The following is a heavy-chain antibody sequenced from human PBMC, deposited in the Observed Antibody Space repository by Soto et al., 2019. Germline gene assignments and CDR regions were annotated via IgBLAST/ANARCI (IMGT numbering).Heavy chain of an antibody. CDR2: IYHSGST. CDR1: GGSISSGGYS. Sequence: PSETLSLTCAVSGGSISSGGYSWSWIRQPPGRGLEWIGYIYHSGSTYYNPSLKSRVTISVDRSKNQFSLKLSSVTAADTAVYYCSRVSAGYSSGSWFAPWGQGTLVTVSS. J-gene: IGHJ5*02. D-gene: IGHD6-19*01. CDR3: SRVSAGYSSGSWFAP. V-gene: IGHV4-30-2*01.